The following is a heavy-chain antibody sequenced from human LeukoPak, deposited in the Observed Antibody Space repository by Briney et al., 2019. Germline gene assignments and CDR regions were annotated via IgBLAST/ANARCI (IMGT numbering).Heavy chain of an antibody. Sequence: PSETLSLTCAVYGGSFSGYYWSWIRQPPGKGLEWIGEINHSGSTNYNPSLKSRVTISVDTSKNQFSLNLSSVTAAHTAVYYCARFHPLAYYYDGSGFDAFNSWGQGTMVTASS. CDR3: ARFHPLAYYYDGSGFDAFNS. CDR1: GGSFSGYY. V-gene: IGHV4-34*01. D-gene: IGHD3-22*01. J-gene: IGHJ3*02. CDR2: INHSGST.